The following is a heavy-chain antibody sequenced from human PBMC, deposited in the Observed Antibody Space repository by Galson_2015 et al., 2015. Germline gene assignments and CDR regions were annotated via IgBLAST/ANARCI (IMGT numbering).Heavy chain of an antibody. CDR3: ARGGKYYYDSSGYYPGGGDY. CDR1: GFTFSSYG. CDR2: IWYDGSNK. Sequence: SLRLSCAASGFTFSSYGMHWVRQAPGKGLEWVAVIWYDGSNKYYADSVKGRFTISRDNSKNTLYLQMNSLRAEDTAVYYCARGGKYYYDSSGYYPGGGDYGGQGALVTVSS. V-gene: IGHV3-33*01. D-gene: IGHD3-22*01. J-gene: IGHJ4*02.